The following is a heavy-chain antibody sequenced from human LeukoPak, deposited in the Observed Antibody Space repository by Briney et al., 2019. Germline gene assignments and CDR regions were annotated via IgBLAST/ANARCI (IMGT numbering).Heavy chain of an antibody. CDR1: GYTFTGYY. Sequence: GASVKVSCQASGYTFTGYYMHWVRQAPGQGLEWVGWIAPNSGGANYAQKFQGRVTMTRDTSTNTAYMELSRLTSDDTAVYYCAREYSSTSGRLYDYWGLGTLVSVSS. CDR2: IAPNSGGA. CDR3: AREYSSTSGRLYDY. D-gene: IGHD6-6*01. V-gene: IGHV1-2*02. J-gene: IGHJ4*02.